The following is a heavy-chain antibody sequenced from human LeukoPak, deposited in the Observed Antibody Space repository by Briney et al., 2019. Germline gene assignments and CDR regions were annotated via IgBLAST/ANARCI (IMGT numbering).Heavy chain of an antibody. CDR1: GFTFSTYA. D-gene: IGHD5-24*01. Sequence: GGSLRLSCAASGFTFSTYAMSWVRQAPGKGLEWVSTISGGGGGTYYADSVKGRFTISRDNSKNTLYLQMNSLRAEDAAVYYCAKDGSGNGYPNYYLDYWGQGTLVTVSS. V-gene: IGHV3-23*01. J-gene: IGHJ4*02. CDR3: AKDGSGNGYPNYYLDY. CDR2: ISGGGGGT.